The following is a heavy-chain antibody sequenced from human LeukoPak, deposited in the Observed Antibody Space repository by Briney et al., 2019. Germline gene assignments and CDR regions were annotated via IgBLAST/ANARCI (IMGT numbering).Heavy chain of an antibody. CDR3: AREGPTVYAESGGFDY. CDR2: IYYSGST. CDR1: GGSISSGGYY. V-gene: IGHV4-31*03. J-gene: IGHJ4*02. Sequence: PSETLSLTCTVSGGSISSGGYYWSWIRQHPGKGLEWIGYIYYSGSTYYNPSLKSRVTISVDTSKNQFSLKLSSVTAADTAVYYCAREGPTVYAESGGFDYWGQGTLVTVSS. D-gene: IGHD5/OR15-5a*01.